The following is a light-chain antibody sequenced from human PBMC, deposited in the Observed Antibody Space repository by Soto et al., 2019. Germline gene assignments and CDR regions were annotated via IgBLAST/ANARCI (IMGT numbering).Light chain of an antibody. J-gene: IGKJ4*01. Sequence: EIVLTQSPGTLSLSPGERATLSCRASQSVSSNYLAWYQQKPGQAPRLVIYGAFSRATGIPDRFGGSGSGADFTLTISRLEPEDFAVYYCQEGTYWPAFGGGTKVDIK. CDR1: QSVSSNY. CDR2: GAF. CDR3: QEGTYWPA. V-gene: IGKV3D-20*02.